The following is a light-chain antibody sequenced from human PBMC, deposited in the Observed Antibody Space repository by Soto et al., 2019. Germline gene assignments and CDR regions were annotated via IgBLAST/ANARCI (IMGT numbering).Light chain of an antibody. CDR3: QQRHNWHTT. CDR1: QTIRGL. V-gene: IGKV3-11*01. J-gene: IGKJ5*01. CDR2: DTI. Sequence: EIVLTQSPATLSLSPGERATLSCRSSQTIRGLLNWYQQRPGQAPRHLLYDTIYKAADIPAGFTGRGSGTIFILTISSLHPEDFGVYFCQQRHNWHTTFCQGTLLDSK.